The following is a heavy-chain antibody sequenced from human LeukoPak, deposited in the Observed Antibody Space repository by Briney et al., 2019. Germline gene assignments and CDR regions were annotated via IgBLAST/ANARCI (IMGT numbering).Heavy chain of an antibody. CDR1: GYSISSGYY. D-gene: IGHD6-13*01. CDR2: IYHSGST. V-gene: IGHV4-38-2*02. J-gene: IGHJ4*02. Sequence: PSETLSLTCAVSGYSISSGYYWGWIRQPPGKGLEWIGSIYHSGSTYYNPSLKSRVTISVDTSKNQFSLKLSSVTAADTAVYYCARDTRGSTYTYYFDYWGQGTLVTVSS. CDR3: ARDTRGSTYTYYFDY.